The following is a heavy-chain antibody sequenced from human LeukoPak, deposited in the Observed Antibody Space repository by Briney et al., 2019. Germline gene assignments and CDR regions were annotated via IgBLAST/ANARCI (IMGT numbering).Heavy chain of an antibody. V-gene: IGHV4-34*01. J-gene: IGHJ4*02. D-gene: IGHD3-10*01. CDR3: ARRPPPSAITMIRGVRNTKYYFDS. Sequence: SETLSLTCAVYGGSFSAYYWNWIRQTPGKGLEWIGEINQSGRNKYNPSLKSRVTISGDTSKHQFSLKLSSVTAADTAVYYCARRPPPSAITMIRGVRNTKYYFDSWGQGTLVTVSS. CDR2: INQSGRN. CDR1: GGSFSAYY.